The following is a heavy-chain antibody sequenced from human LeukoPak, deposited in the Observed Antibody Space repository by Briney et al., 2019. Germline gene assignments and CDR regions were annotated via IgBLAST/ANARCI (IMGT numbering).Heavy chain of an antibody. Sequence: PSETLSLTCAVYGGSFSGYYWSWIRQPPAKGLEWIGEINHSGSTNYNPSLKSRVTISVDTSKNQFSLKLSSVTAADTAVYYCARRGYWNWRHDKSYYFDYWGQGTLVTVSS. CDR3: ARRGYWNWRHDKSYYFDY. V-gene: IGHV4-34*01. CDR1: GGSFSGYY. CDR2: INHSGST. D-gene: IGHD3-22*01. J-gene: IGHJ4*02.